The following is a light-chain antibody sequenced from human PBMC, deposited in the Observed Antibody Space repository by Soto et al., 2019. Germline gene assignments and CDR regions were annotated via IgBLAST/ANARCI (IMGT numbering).Light chain of an antibody. CDR2: LNSDGSH. CDR3: QTWGTGIVV. V-gene: IGLV4-69*01. CDR1: IGHSTYA. J-gene: IGLJ2*01. Sequence: QSVLTQTPSASASLGASVKLTCTLSIGHSTYAIAWHQQQPEKGPRYLMKLNSDGSHGKGDGIPDRFSGSSSGAERHLTISSLQSDDEADYYCQTWGTGIVVFGGGTKVTVL.